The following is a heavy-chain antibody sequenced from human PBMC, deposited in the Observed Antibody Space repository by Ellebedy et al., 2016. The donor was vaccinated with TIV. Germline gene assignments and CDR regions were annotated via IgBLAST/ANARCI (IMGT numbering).Heavy chain of an antibody. CDR2: ISTGSSYI. D-gene: IGHD5-18*01. V-gene: IGHV3-21*01. CDR3: AIRYSFYYLDY. Sequence: PGGSLRLSCAASGFSFSTYSMNWVRQAPGKGLEWISSISTGSSYIYYADSVKGRFTISRDNAKNSLFLQMNSLRVEDTAVYYCAIRYSFYYLDYWGQGTLVTVSS. J-gene: IGHJ4*02. CDR1: GFSFSTYS.